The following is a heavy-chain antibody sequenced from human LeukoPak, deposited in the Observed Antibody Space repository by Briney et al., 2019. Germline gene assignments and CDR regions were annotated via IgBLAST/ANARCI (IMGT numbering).Heavy chain of an antibody. CDR1: GFTFRSHA. Sequence: GGSLRLSCAASGFTFRSHAFHWVRQAPGKGLEWVAFISRDAKVLYYAESVKGRFTLSRDNSKNTVYLQMKSLRIEDTAVYYCARDYSGWYVFDYWGQGTLVAVSP. D-gene: IGHD6-19*01. CDR2: ISRDAKVL. J-gene: IGHJ4*02. V-gene: IGHV3-30*04. CDR3: ARDYSGWYVFDY.